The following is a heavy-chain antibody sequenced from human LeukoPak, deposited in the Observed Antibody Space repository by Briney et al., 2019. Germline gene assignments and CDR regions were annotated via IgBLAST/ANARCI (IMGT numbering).Heavy chain of an antibody. D-gene: IGHD3-10*01. V-gene: IGHV4-59*01. CDR3: ARVVVRGVIIRDIDY. Sequence: SETLSLTCTVSGGSISSYYWGWIRQPPGKGLEWIGYIYYSGSTNYNPSLKSRVTISVDTSKNQFSLKLSSVTAADTAVYYCARVVVRGVIIRDIDYWGQGTLVTVSS. CDR2: IYYSGST. CDR1: GGSISSYY. J-gene: IGHJ4*02.